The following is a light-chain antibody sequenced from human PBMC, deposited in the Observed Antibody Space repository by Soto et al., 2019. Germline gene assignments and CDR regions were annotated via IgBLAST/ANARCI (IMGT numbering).Light chain of an antibody. CDR2: GAS. J-gene: IGKJ4*01. CDR1: QNIRSD. V-gene: IGKV3-15*01. Sequence: DIVMTQSPATLSVSPGERATLSCRASQNIRSDLAWYQQKPGQAPRLLMYGASIRATGIPARFTGSGSGTDFTLTISSLQSEDLAIYYCQQRYNWPLTFGGGTKVEIK. CDR3: QQRYNWPLT.